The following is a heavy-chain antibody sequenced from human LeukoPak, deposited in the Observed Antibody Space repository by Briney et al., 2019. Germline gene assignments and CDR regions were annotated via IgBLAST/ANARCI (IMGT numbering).Heavy chain of an antibody. Sequence: PGGSLRLSCAASGFTFSSYAMSWVRQAPGKGLEWVSAISGSGGSTYYADSVKGRFTISRDNSKNTLYLQMNSLRAEDTAVYYCAKGGYSSGWYKDHYFDYWGQGTLVIVSS. CDR2: ISGSGGST. CDR1: GFTFSSYA. D-gene: IGHD6-19*01. V-gene: IGHV3-23*01. CDR3: AKGGYSSGWYKDHYFDY. J-gene: IGHJ4*02.